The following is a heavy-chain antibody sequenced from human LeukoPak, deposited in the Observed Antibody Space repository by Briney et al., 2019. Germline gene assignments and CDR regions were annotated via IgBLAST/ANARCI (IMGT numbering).Heavy chain of an antibody. V-gene: IGHV4-31*03. CDR3: ARESAARGSSGDY. J-gene: IGHJ4*02. D-gene: IGHD6-19*01. CDR2: IYDSGST. Sequence: SETLSLTCTVSGGSISSGAYYWSWIRQRPGKGLEWIGYIYDSGSTYYNPSLKSRVTISVDTSKNQFSLKLSSVTAADTAVYYCARESAARGSSGDYWGQGTLVTVSS. CDR1: GGSISSGAYY.